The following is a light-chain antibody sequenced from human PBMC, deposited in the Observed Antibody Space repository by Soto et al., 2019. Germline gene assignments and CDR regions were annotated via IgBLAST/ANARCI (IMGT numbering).Light chain of an antibody. CDR1: SSNIGADFD. CDR2: GNI. CDR3: QSYDTSLNVYVV. Sequence: QSVLTQPPSVSGAPGQRVTISCTGSSSNIGADFDVHWYRQLPGTAPKLLIYGNINRPSGVPDRFSGSTSGTSASLTITGRLAEDEADYYCQSYDTSLNVYVVFGGGTKLTVL. J-gene: IGLJ3*02. V-gene: IGLV1-40*01.